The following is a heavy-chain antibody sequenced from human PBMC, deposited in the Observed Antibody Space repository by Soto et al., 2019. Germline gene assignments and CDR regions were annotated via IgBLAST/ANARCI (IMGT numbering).Heavy chain of an antibody. V-gene: IGHV1-69*04. CDR1: GGTFSSYT. CDR2: IIPILGIA. Sequence: ASVKVSCKASGGTFSSYTISWVRQAPGQGLEWMGRIIPILGIANYAQKFQGRVTITADKSTSTAYMELSSLRSEDTAVYYCAREVGSGYDPLDYWGQGTLVTVSS. J-gene: IGHJ4*02. CDR3: AREVGSGYDPLDY. D-gene: IGHD5-12*01.